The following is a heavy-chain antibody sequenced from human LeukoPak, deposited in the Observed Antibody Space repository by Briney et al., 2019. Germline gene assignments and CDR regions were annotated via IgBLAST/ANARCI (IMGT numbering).Heavy chain of an antibody. Sequence: GGSLRLSCAASGFTFSPYSMNWVRQAPGKGLEWVSVIYSGGSTYYADSVKGRFTISRDNSKNTLYLQMNSLRAEDTAVYYCASLGVVGGSYYYYYYGMDVWGQGTTVTVSS. J-gene: IGHJ6*02. CDR2: IYSGGST. CDR3: ASLGVVGGSYYYYYYGMDV. CDR1: GFTFSPYS. V-gene: IGHV3-53*01. D-gene: IGHD1-26*01.